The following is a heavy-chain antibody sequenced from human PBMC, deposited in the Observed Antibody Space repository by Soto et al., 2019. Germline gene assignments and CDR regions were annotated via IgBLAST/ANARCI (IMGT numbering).Heavy chain of an antibody. V-gene: IGHV4-4*07. J-gene: IGHJ1*01. CDR1: GGSISSYY. CDR2: IYTSGST. Sequence: QVQLQESGPGLVKPSETLSLTCTVSGGSISSYYWSWIRQPAGKGLEWIGRIYTSGSTNYNPSLKSRVTMSVDTSKNQFSLKLSSVTAADTAVYYCARGCSGGSCYSEAFQHWGQGTLVTVSS. CDR3: ARGCSGGSCYSEAFQH. D-gene: IGHD2-15*01.